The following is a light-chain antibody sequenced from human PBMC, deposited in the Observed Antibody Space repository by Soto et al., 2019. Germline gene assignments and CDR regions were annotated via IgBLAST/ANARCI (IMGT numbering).Light chain of an antibody. Sequence: VMTQSPATLSVSPGERATLSCTASQSINSNLAWYQQRPGQAPRLLIYGASTRATGIPARFSGSGSGTEFTLTISSLQSDDFATYYCQQYNSFGTFGQGTKVDIK. CDR3: QQYNSFGT. CDR2: GAS. J-gene: IGKJ1*01. V-gene: IGKV3-15*01. CDR1: QSINSN.